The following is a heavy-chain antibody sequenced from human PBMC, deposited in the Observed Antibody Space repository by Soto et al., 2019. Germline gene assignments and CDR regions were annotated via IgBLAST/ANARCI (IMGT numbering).Heavy chain of an antibody. CDR1: GYTFSVYY. V-gene: IGHV1-2*04. CDR2: INPNSGGT. Sequence: ASVKVSCKASGYTFSVYYMHWVRQAPGQGLEWMGWINPNSGGTNYAQKFQGWVTMTRDTSISTAYMELSRLRSDDTAVYYCARVGNRYYDFWSGYRVDAFDIWGQGTMVTVSS. CDR3: ARVGNRYYDFWSGYRVDAFDI. D-gene: IGHD3-3*01. J-gene: IGHJ3*02.